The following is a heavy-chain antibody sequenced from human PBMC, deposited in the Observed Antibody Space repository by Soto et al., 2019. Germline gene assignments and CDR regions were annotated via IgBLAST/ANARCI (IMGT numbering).Heavy chain of an antibody. D-gene: IGHD5-12*01. CDR3: ARLYTWIMDY. CDR2: IWYDGSNK. Sequence: GGSLRLSCAASGFNFRNYGMHWVRQAPGKGLEWVAIIWYDGSNKYYADSVKGRFTISRDNSKNTLYLQIYSLRAEDTAVYYCARLYTWIMDYWGQGIMVTVSS. V-gene: IGHV3-33*01. J-gene: IGHJ4*02. CDR1: GFNFRNYG.